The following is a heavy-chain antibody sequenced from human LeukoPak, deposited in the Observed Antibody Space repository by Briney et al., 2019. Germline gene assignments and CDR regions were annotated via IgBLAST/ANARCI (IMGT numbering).Heavy chain of an antibody. CDR2: IYYSGST. Sequence: PSETLSLTCTVSGGSISSYYWSWIRQPPGKGLEWIGYIYYSGSTNYNPSLKSRVTISVDTSKNQFSLKLSSVTAADTAVYYCARENLDSSGYYTGWFDPWGQGTLVTVSS. J-gene: IGHJ5*02. CDR1: GGSISSYY. D-gene: IGHD3-22*01. V-gene: IGHV4-59*01. CDR3: ARENLDSSGYYTGWFDP.